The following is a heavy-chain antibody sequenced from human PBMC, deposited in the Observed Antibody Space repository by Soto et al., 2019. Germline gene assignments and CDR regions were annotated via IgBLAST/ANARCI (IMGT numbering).Heavy chain of an antibody. J-gene: IGHJ4*02. CDR3: ARSSSESYYQQY. D-gene: IGHD3-10*01. CDR2: ISYSGST. Sequence: SETLSLTCTVSDGSISSYYWSWIRQPPGKGLECIGYISYSGSTKYNPSLKNRVTIVRDTSKNQFSLKLSSVTAADTAVYYWARSSSESYYQQYWGQGALVTVSS. V-gene: IGHV4-59*01. CDR1: DGSISSYY.